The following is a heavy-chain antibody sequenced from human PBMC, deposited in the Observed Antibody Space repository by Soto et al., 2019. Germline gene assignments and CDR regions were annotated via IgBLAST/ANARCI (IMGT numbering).Heavy chain of an antibody. CDR3: AKSRGYSYGRGNLDY. D-gene: IGHD5-18*01. CDR2: MNPNSGNT. V-gene: IGHV1-8*01. J-gene: IGHJ4*02. CDR1: GYTFTSYD. Sequence: GASVKVSCKASGYTFTSYDINWVRQATGQGLEWMGWMNPNSGNTGYAQKFQGRVTMTRNTSISTAYMELSSLRSEDTAVYYCAKSRGYSYGRGNLDYWGKGTLVTVSS.